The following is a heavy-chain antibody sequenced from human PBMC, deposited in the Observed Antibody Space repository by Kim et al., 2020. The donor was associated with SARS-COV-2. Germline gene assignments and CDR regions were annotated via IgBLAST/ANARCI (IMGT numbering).Heavy chain of an antibody. V-gene: IGHV4-39*01. CDR3: ARLRSGGSCYDY. D-gene: IGHD2-15*01. Sequence: SETLSLTCTVSGGSISSSSYYWGWIRQPPGKGLEWIGSIYYSGSTYYNPSLKSRVTISVDTSKNQFSLKLSSVTAADTAVYYCARLRSGGSCYDYWGQGTLVTVSS. CDR1: GGSISSSSYY. CDR2: IYYSGST. J-gene: IGHJ4*02.